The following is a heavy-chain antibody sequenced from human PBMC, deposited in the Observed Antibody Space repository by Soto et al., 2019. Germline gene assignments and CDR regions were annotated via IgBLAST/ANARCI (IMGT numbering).Heavy chain of an antibody. CDR3: AKAPQGAMVRGVIITFAFDY. D-gene: IGHD3-10*01. CDR2: ISGSGGST. CDR1: GFTFSSYA. J-gene: IGHJ4*02. Sequence: GGSLRLSCAASGFTFSSYAMSWVRQAPGKGLEWVSAISGSGGSTYYADSVKGRFTISRDNSKNTLYLQMNSLRAEDTAVYYCAKAPQGAMVRGVIITFAFDYWGQGTLVTVS. V-gene: IGHV3-23*01.